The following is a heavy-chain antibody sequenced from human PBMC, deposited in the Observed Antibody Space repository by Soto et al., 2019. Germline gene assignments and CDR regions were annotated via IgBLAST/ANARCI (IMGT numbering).Heavy chain of an antibody. Sequence: QLQLQESGSGLVKPSQTLSLTCAVSGGSISSGGYSWSWIRQPPGKGLEWIGYIHHSGSTYYNPSLKTRITISVDRSKSQFALKLSSVTAADTAVYYCARLMFSGRQGYFDYWGQGTLVAVSS. CDR3: ARLMFSGRQGYFDY. D-gene: IGHD1-26*01. V-gene: IGHV4-30-2*01. J-gene: IGHJ4*02. CDR1: GGSISSGGYS. CDR2: IHHSGST.